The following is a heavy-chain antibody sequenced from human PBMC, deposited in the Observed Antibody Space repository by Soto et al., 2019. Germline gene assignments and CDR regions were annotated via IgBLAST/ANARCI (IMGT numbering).Heavy chain of an antibody. V-gene: IGHV3-30-3*01. D-gene: IGHD6-19*01. CDR1: GFTFSSYA. CDR3: ARIAVAGTFVSMNPD. Sequence: QVQLVESGGGVVQPGRSLRLSCAASGFTFSSYAMHWVRQAPGKGLEWVAVISYDGSNKYYADSVKGRFTISRDNSKNTLYRQMNSLRAEDTAVYYCARIAVAGTFVSMNPDWGQGTLVTVSS. J-gene: IGHJ4*02. CDR2: ISYDGSNK.